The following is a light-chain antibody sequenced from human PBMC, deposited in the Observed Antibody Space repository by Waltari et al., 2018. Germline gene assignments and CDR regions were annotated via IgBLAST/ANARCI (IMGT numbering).Light chain of an antibody. Sequence: DIRMTQSPSSLSASVGVRVTITCRASQGVSNSLAWFQQKPGKAPKSLIYAASSLQSGVPSRFSGTGFGTDFTLTISSLQPEDCATYYCQQYNDYPWTFGQGTKVEIK. J-gene: IGKJ1*01. CDR3: QQYNDYPWT. V-gene: IGKV1-16*01. CDR2: AAS. CDR1: QGVSNS.